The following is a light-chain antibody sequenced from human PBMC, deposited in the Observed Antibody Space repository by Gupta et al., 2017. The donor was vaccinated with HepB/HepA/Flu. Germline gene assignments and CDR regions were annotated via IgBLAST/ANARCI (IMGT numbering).Light chain of an antibody. V-gene: IGKV1-17*01. CDR2: SAS. CDR1: QGIRDD. Sequence: DIQMTQSPSSLSASVGDRVTITCRASQGIRDDLSWYQQKPGRAPKRLIYSASRVQNGVPSRFSGSGSGTEFTLTISSLQPEDSAIYYCRQHNASPLTFGQGTXLEI. J-gene: IGKJ5*01. CDR3: RQHNASPLT.